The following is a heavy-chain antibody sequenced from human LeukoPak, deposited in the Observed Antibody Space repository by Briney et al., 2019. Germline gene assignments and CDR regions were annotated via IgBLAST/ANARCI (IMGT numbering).Heavy chain of an antibody. CDR1: GGSISSYY. D-gene: IGHD5-12*01. CDR2: IYTSGST. Sequence: SETLSLACTVSGGSISSYYWSWIRQLAGKGLEWIGRIYTSGSTNYNPSLKSRVTMSVDTSKNQFSLKLSSVTAADTAVYYCARDRGYSGYLNAFDIWGQGTMVTVSS. J-gene: IGHJ3*02. CDR3: ARDRGYSGYLNAFDI. V-gene: IGHV4-4*07.